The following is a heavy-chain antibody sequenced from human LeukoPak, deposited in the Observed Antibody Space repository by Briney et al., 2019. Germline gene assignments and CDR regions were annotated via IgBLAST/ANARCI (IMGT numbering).Heavy chain of an antibody. CDR2: ISSSSSTI. J-gene: IGHJ6*02. CDR1: GFTFSSYS. CDR3: ARMGYCSSTSCPPLTRMDV. Sequence: AGGSLRLSCAASGFTFSSYSMNWVRQAPGKGLEWVSYISSSSSTIYYADSVKGRFTISRDNAKNSLYLQMNSLRAEDTAVYYCARMGYCSSTSCPPLTRMDVWGQGTTVTVSS. V-gene: IGHV3-48*01. D-gene: IGHD2-2*01.